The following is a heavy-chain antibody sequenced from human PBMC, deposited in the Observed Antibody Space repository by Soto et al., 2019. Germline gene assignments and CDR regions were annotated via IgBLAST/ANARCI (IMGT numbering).Heavy chain of an antibody. J-gene: IGHJ6*03. CDR2: IYYSGST. CDR3: ARQGDCSGGSCYFRGHYYYYMDV. Sequence: SETLSLTCTVSGGSIGSSSYYWGWIRQPPGKGLEWIGSIYYSGSTYYNPSLKSRVTISVDTSKNQFSLKLSSVTAADTAVYYCARQGDCSGGSCYFRGHYYYYMDVWGKGTTVTVSS. CDR1: GGSIGSSSYY. D-gene: IGHD2-15*01. V-gene: IGHV4-39*01.